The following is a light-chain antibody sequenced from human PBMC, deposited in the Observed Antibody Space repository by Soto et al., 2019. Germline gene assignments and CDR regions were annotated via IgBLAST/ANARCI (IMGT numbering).Light chain of an antibody. CDR1: QSVGSY. V-gene: IGKV3-11*01. Sequence: EIVLTQSPATLSLSPGDRATLSCRASQSVGSYLGWYQQRPGQDPRLLIYDASNRATGIPARFSGSGSGTDFTLTISRLEPEDFAVYYCQQRSDWPSTFGEGTKVEIK. J-gene: IGKJ4*01. CDR3: QQRSDWPST. CDR2: DAS.